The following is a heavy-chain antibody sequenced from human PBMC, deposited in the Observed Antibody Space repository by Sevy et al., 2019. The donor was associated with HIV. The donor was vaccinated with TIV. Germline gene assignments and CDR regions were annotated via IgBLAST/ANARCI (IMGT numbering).Heavy chain of an antibody. D-gene: IGHD2-21*01. V-gene: IGHV3-30*18. CDR1: GFTFSAYG. CDR3: AKKAADGYKPAAFDI. CDR2: ISNDESRK. Sequence: GGSLRLSCAASGFTFSAYGMHWVRQAPGKGLEWVAVISNDESRKYYADSVKGRFTISRDNSKNTLYLQMNSLRAEDTAIYYGAKKAADGYKPAAFDIWGQRTMVTVSS. J-gene: IGHJ3*02.